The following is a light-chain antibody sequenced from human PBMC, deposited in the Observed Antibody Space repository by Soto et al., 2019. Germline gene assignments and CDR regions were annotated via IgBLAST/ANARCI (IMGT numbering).Light chain of an antibody. Sequence: DIQMTQSPSSLDASVGRRVTITCRASQRISTYFNWYQQKPGKAANLLIFGSYTLHSGVTSRFSGSGSGTDFILTISSLQPEDFATYYCQQSYSLPHTFGPGTRLEIK. V-gene: IGKV1-39*01. CDR2: GSY. CDR3: QQSYSLPHT. J-gene: IGKJ5*01. CDR1: QRISTY.